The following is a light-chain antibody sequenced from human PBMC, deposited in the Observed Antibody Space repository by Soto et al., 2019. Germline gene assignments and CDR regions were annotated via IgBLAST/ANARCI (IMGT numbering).Light chain of an antibody. CDR1: QVIGSF. V-gene: IGKV1-9*01. Sequence: DIQLTQSPSFLSASVGDRVTITCRASQVIGSFLAWYQQEPGKVPKLLISGASTLQSGVPSRFSGSGAGTEFTLTISSLQPEDFATYYCQQLNSYPLTCGGGTKVDIK. CDR3: QQLNSYPLT. J-gene: IGKJ4*01. CDR2: GAS.